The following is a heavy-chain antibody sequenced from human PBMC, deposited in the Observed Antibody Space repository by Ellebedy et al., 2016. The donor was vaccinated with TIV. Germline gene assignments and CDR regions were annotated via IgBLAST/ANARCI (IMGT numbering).Heavy chain of an antibody. CDR2: LYYTGST. V-gene: IGHV4-59*01. CDR1: GGSLSDNY. Sequence: MPSETLSLTCAVSGGSLSDNYWTRIRQPPGKGLEWIGYLYYTGSTNYNPSLKSRVTISVDTPRNQFSLKLSSVTAADTAVYYCVSSVAVDAFDLWGQGTMVTVSS. CDR3: VSSVAVDAFDL. J-gene: IGHJ3*01. D-gene: IGHD5/OR15-5a*01.